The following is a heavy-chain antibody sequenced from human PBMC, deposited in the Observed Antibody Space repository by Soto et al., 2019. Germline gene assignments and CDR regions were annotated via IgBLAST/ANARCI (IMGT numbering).Heavy chain of an antibody. CDR2: ISYDGSNK. V-gene: IGHV3-30*18. Sequence: QVQLVESGGGVVQPGRSLRLSCAASGFTFSSYGMHWVRQAPGKGLEWVAVISYDGSNKYYADSAKGRFTISRDNSKNTLYLQMNSLRAEDTAVYYCAKTTGYSSGWYHYWGQGTLVTVSS. CDR1: GFTFSSYG. D-gene: IGHD6-19*01. J-gene: IGHJ4*02. CDR3: AKTTGYSSGWYHY.